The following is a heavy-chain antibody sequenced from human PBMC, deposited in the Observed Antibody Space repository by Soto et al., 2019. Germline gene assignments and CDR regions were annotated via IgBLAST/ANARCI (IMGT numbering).Heavy chain of an antibody. J-gene: IGHJ6*02. V-gene: IGHV3-23*01. CDR1: GFPFSTYP. CDR2: ISGSGIST. Sequence: EVELMESGGGLVQPGGSLRLSCAASGFPFSTYPMNWFRQVPGKGLEWVSGISGSGISTFYADSVKGRFTISRDNSKNTVYLQMNRLRAEDTALYYCVKLPVTTASYYYFGMDVWGQGTTVTVSS. D-gene: IGHD4-4*01. CDR3: VKLPVTTASYYYFGMDV.